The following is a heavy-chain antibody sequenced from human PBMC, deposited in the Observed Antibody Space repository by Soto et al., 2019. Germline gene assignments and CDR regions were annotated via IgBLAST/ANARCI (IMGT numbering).Heavy chain of an antibody. Sequence: SETLSLTCAVSNYSISSGYYRGWIRQPPEKGLEYIGSIFHTGSTYYNPSLKSRVIISVDTSKNQFSLRLNSVTAADTAVYFCARVEAAKCFAHWGQGTLVTVSS. D-gene: IGHD2-15*01. V-gene: IGHV4-38-2*01. CDR3: ARVEAAKCFAH. J-gene: IGHJ4*02. CDR1: NYSISSGYY. CDR2: IFHTGST.